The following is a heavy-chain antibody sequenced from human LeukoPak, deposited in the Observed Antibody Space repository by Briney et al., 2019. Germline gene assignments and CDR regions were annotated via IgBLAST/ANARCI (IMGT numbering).Heavy chain of an antibody. CDR2: INPNSGGT. CDR1: GYTFTGYY. J-gene: IGHJ4*02. D-gene: IGHD1-26*01. Sequence: ASVKVSCKASGYTFTGYYMHWVRQAPGQGLDWMGWINPNSGGTNYAQKFQSRVTMTRDTSISTAYMELSRLRSDDTAVYYCARVPSGSYFPDYFDYWGQGTLVTVSS. CDR3: ARVPSGSYFPDYFDY. V-gene: IGHV1-2*02.